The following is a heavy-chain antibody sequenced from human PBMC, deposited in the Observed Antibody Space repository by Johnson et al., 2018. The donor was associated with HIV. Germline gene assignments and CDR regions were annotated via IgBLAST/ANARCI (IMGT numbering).Heavy chain of an antibody. D-gene: IGHD6-13*01. CDR2: INSDGSST. CDR3: ARGAYSSSWHASDASDI. J-gene: IGHJ3*02. V-gene: IGHV3-74*02. CDR1: GFAFSNAW. Sequence: VQLVESGGDLVKPGGSLRLSCAASGFAFSNAWMSWVRQAPGKGLEWVSRINSDGSSTSYADSVKGRFTISRDNSKNTLYLQMNSLRAEDTAVYYCARGAYSSSWHASDASDIWGQGTMVTVSS.